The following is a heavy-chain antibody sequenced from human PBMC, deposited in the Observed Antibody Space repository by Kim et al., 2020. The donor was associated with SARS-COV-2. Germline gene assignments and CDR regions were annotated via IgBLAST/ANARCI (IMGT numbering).Heavy chain of an antibody. Sequence: QKLQGRVTMTTDTSTSTAYMELRSLRSDDTAVYYCARDVDFWSGYYLFDYWGQGTLVTVSS. V-gene: IGHV1-18*01. J-gene: IGHJ4*02. CDR3: ARDVDFWSGYYLFDY. D-gene: IGHD3-3*01.